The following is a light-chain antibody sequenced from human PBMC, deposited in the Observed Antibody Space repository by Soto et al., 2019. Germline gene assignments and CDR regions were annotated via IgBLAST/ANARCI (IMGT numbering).Light chain of an antibody. CDR3: QSHDLLLRGPRV. Sequence: QSALTQPPSVSGAPGQRVTISCTGSSSNIGAGYDVHWYQQLPGTAPKLLIYGNSNRPSGVPDRFSGTKSGTSPSLASTGLRVVEWANYYHQSHDLLLRGPRVLGGGTKL. J-gene: IGLJ2*01. CDR2: GNS. CDR1: SSNIGAGYD. V-gene: IGLV1-40*01.